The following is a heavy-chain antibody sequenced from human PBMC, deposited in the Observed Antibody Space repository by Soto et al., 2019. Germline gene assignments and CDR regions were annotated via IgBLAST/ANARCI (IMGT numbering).Heavy chain of an antibody. CDR1: GFTFSSYA. CDR3: AKEEAGDEAFDY. J-gene: IGHJ4*02. Sequence: PGGSLRLSCAASGFTFSSYAMSWVRQAPGKGLEWVSLISGSGGGTYYADSVKGRFTISRDNVKNTLYLQMNSLRAEDTAVFYCAKEEAGDEAFDYWGQGTLVTVSS. CDR2: ISGSGGGT. D-gene: IGHD7-27*01. V-gene: IGHV3-23*01.